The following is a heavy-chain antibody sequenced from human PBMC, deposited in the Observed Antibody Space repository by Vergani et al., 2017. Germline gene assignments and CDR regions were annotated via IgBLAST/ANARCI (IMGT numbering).Heavy chain of an antibody. CDR2: ISGSGVSA. Sequence: EVQLLESGGGLVQPGGSLRLTCAASEFTFSNYAMNWVRQAPGKGLEWVSGISGSGVSAYYTDSVKGRFTISRDNSKNMLFLQMNNLRTEDTAISYCARGISATDYWGLGTLVSVSS. J-gene: IGHJ4*02. V-gene: IGHV3-23*01. CDR3: ARGISATDY. CDR1: EFTFSNYA.